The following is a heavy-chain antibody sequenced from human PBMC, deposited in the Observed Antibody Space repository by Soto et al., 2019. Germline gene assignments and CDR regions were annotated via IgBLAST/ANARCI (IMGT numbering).Heavy chain of an antibody. CDR3: ARDKGAYCGGDCYSTWFDP. J-gene: IGHJ5*02. D-gene: IGHD2-21*02. V-gene: IGHV1-18*01. CDR2: SSGYNGNT. CDR1: GYTFTSYG. Sequence: QVQLVQSGAEVKKPGASVKVSCKASGYTFTSYGISSVRQAPGQGLEWMGWSSGYNGNTNYAQKLQGRVTMTTDTSTSTPYMELRSLRSDDTAVYYCARDKGAYCGGDCYSTWFDPWGQGTLVTVSS.